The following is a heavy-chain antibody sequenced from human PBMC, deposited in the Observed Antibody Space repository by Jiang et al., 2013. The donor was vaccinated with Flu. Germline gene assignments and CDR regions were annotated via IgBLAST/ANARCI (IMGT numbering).Heavy chain of an antibody. CDR2: ISWNSGSI. CDR3: AKDIGLLWFGELDNWFDP. J-gene: IGHJ5*02. D-gene: IGHD3-10*01. CDR1: GFTFDDYA. V-gene: IGHV3-9*01. Sequence: ESGEAWYSPAGPSRLSCAASGFTFDDYAMHWVRQAPGKGLEWVSGISWNSGSIGYADSVKGRFTISRDNAKNSLYLQMNSLRAEDTALYYCAKDIGLLWFGELDNWFDPWGQGTLVTVSS.